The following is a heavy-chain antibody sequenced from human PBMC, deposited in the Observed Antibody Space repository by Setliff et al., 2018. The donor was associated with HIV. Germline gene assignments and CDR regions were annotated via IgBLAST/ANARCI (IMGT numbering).Heavy chain of an antibody. J-gene: IGHJ4*02. D-gene: IGHD6-19*01. CDR1: DDSISSTNYY. V-gene: IGHV4-39*07. CDR3: ARVALSVTRTSRRAFDIWGPGTMVTEGGAVAGHFDY. Sequence: PSETLSLTCTVSDDSISSTNYYWGWIRQPPGKGLEWIGNMHYSGTAYYNPSLRSRVKISVDTSKNELSLNLRSVTAADTAVYYCARVALSVTRTSRRAFDIWGPGTMVTEGGAVAGHFDYWGQGTPVTVSS. CDR2: MHYSGTA.